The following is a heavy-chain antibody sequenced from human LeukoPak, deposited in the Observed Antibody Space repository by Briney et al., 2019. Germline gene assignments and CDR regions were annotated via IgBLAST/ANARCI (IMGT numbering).Heavy chain of an antibody. V-gene: IGHV3-23*01. CDR1: GFTFSSYA. J-gene: IGHJ3*02. Sequence: GGSLRLSCAASGFTFSSYAMSWVRQAPGKGLEWVSAISGSGGSTYYADSVKGRFTITRDNSKNTLYLQMNSLRAEDTAVYYCARDLPGSSAFDIWGQGTMVTVSS. CDR3: ARDLPGSSAFDI. CDR2: ISGSGGST.